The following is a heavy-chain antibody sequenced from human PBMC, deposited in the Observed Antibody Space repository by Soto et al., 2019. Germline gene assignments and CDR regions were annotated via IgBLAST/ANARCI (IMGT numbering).Heavy chain of an antibody. D-gene: IGHD2-21*02. V-gene: IGHV3-48*02. Sequence: GGSLRLSCAASGFTFSSYRMNWVRQAPGKGLEWVSNISRSRSAKYYVDSVKGRFTISRDNAKNSLYLQMNSLRDEDTAVYYCERASLVHPDASGDYAYFDYWGQGAQVTVSS. J-gene: IGHJ4*02. CDR2: ISRSRSAK. CDR3: ERASLVHPDASGDYAYFDY. CDR1: GFTFSSYR.